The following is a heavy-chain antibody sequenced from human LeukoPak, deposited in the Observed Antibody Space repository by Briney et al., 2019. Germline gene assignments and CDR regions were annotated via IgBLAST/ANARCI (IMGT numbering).Heavy chain of an antibody. D-gene: IGHD3-16*01. J-gene: IGHJ4*02. Sequence: GGSLRLSCAASGFTFSSYAMSWVRQAPGKGRGWVSALSGSGGSTYYADSVKGRFTISRANSKDTLYLQRHSLRAEDAAVYYCAKDDIYDYVTDYWGQGTLVTVSS. V-gene: IGHV3-23*01. CDR1: GFTFSSYA. CDR3: AKDDIYDYVTDY. CDR2: LSGSGGST.